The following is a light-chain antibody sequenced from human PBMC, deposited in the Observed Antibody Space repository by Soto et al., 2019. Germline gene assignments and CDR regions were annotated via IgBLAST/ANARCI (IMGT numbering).Light chain of an antibody. J-gene: IGKJ1*01. Sequence: IQMTQSPSTLSASVLDSITITFRTSQTISSWLAWYQKKPGKAPKLLIYKSSTLNIAVPSRFSGSGSGTEFTLTISSLQPDDFATYYCQKYTSYWTFGQGTKVDIK. CDR1: QTISSW. CDR3: QKYTSYWT. V-gene: IGKV1-5*03. CDR2: KSS.